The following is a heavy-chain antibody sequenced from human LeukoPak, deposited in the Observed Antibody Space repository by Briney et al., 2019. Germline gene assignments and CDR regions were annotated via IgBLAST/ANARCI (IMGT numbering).Heavy chain of an antibody. CDR1: GFTVSSNY. CDR2: IYSGGST. J-gene: IGHJ4*02. D-gene: IGHD6-19*01. CDR3: ARVGRIAVAGLFDY. V-gene: IGHV3-53*01. Sequence: PGGSLRLSCAASGFTVSSNYMSWVRQAPGKGLEWVSVIYSGGSTYYADSVKGRFTISRDNSKNTLYLQMNSLRAEDTAVYYCARVGRIAVAGLFDYWGQGTLVTVSS.